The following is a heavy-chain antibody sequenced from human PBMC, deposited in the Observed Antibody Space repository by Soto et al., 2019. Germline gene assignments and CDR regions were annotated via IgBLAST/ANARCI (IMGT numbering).Heavy chain of an antibody. Sequence: ASVKVSCKASGYNFNIYGINWVRQAPGQGLELMGWISAYDGKTTYAENFQGRVTMTTEASTSTAYMELRSLRSDDTAVYYCARDPHEYWTSYWFDPWGQGTLVTVYS. CDR2: ISAYDGKT. D-gene: IGHD3-3*01. CDR3: ARDPHEYWTSYWFDP. CDR1: GYNFNIYG. V-gene: IGHV1-18*01. J-gene: IGHJ5*02.